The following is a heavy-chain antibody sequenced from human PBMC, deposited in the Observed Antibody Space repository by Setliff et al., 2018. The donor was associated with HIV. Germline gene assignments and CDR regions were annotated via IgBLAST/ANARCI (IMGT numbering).Heavy chain of an antibody. CDR2: ISGNNDDT. CDR3: VRDWDHKTPTIADY. CDR1: GYIFTAYG. Sequence: GASVKVSCKASGYIFTAYGFSWVRQAPGQGLEWMGWISGNNDDTRYAQHLQGRVTLTADTSTSTTYMEMRDLRSGDTAIYYCVRDWDHKTPTIADYWGQGTLVTVSS. D-gene: IGHD1-26*01. J-gene: IGHJ4*02. V-gene: IGHV1-18*01.